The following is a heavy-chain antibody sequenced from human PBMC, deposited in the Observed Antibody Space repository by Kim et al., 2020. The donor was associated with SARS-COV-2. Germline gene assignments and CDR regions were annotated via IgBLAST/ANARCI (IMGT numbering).Heavy chain of an antibody. V-gene: IGHV1-3*01. CDR3: ARVHYDILTGYHY. J-gene: IGHJ4*02. Sequence: YSPKFQGRVTIPRDTSASTTYMELSSLRSEDTAVYYCARVHYDILTGYHYWGQGTLVTVSS. D-gene: IGHD3-9*01.